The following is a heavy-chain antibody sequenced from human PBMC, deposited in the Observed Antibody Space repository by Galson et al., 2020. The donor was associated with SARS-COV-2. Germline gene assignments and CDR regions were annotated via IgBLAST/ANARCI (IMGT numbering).Heavy chain of an antibody. V-gene: IGHV3-15*01. CDR1: GFTFSNAW. Sequence: GALRLSCAGSGFTFSNAWMSWVRQAPGKGLEWVGRIKSKTDGGTTDYAAPVKGRFTISRDDSKNTLYLQMDSLKTEDTALYYCTTDLHDYGDLDYWGQGTLVTVSS. CDR2: IKSKTDGGTT. J-gene: IGHJ4*02. D-gene: IGHD4-17*01. CDR3: TTDLHDYGDLDY.